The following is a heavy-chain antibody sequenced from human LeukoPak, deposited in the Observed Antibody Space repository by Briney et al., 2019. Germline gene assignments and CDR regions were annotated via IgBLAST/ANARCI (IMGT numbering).Heavy chain of an antibody. CDR3: AREDLWFGEFLDAFDI. Sequence: ASVKVSCKASGYTFTSYAMNWVRQAPGQGLEWMGWINTNTGNPTYAQGVTGRFVFSLDTSVSTAYLQISSLKAEDTAVYYCAREDLWFGEFLDAFDIWGQGTMATVSS. V-gene: IGHV7-4-1*02. CDR1: GYTFTSYA. J-gene: IGHJ3*02. D-gene: IGHD3-10*01. CDR2: INTNTGNP.